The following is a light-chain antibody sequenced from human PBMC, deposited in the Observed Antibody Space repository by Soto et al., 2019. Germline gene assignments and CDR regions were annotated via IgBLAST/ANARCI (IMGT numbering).Light chain of an antibody. CDR2: GAS. J-gene: IGKJ2*01. CDR3: QHYGTSPPMYA. CDR1: QSVSSSY. V-gene: IGKV3-20*01. Sequence: EIVLTQSPGTLSLSPGESATLSCRASQSVSSSYLAWYQQKPGQAPRLLIYGASSRATGLPDRLGGSGSGPDFTLTSSGLETEDFAVYYCQHYGTSPPMYAFGQGTKLEIK.